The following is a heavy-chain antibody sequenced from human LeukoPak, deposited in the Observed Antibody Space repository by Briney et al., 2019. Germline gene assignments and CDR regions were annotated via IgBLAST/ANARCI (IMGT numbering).Heavy chain of an antibody. V-gene: IGHV4-59*01. Sequence: PSETLSLTCTVSGGSISTYYWSWIRQPPGKGLEWIGYVYYTGSTNYNPSLKSRVTISADTSKNQFSLKLTSVTAADTAVYYCARDRYYYDSSGYYQYFDYWGQGTLVTVSS. CDR2: VYYTGST. CDR1: GGSISTYY. CDR3: ARDRYYYDSSGYYQYFDY. D-gene: IGHD3-22*01. J-gene: IGHJ4*02.